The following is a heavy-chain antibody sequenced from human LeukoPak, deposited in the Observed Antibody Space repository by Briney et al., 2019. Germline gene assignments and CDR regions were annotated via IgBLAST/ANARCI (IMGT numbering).Heavy chain of an antibody. V-gene: IGHV3-11*06. CDR1: GFTFSDYY. D-gene: IGHD3-22*01. J-gene: IGHJ4*02. CDR3: ASYSYYYDSSGYFDY. Sequence: PGGSLRLSCAASGFTFSDYYMSWIRQAPGKGLEWVSYISSSSSYTNYADSVKGRFTISRDNAKNSLYLQMNSLRAEDTAVYYCASYSYYYDSSGYFDYWGQGTLVTVSS. CDR2: ISSSSSYT.